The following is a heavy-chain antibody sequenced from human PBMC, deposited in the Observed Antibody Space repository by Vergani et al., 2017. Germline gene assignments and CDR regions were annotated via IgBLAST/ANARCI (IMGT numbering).Heavy chain of an antibody. V-gene: IGHV4-39*01. J-gene: IGHJ5*02. CDR3: ASDTHSGQRADR. CDR2: IYHSGGA. CDR1: GGSITSSSYY. Sequence: QLHLQASGPGLVKPSETLSLTCTVSGGSITSSSYYWGWIRQPPGKGLEWIGNIYHSGGAYYNPSLKGRVTISVDTSKNQFSLEVTSVTAADTAVYYCASDTHSGQRADRWGQGILVTVTS. D-gene: IGHD6-19*01.